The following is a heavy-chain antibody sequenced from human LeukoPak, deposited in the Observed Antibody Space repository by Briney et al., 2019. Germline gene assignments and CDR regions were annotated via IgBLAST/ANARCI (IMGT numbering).Heavy chain of an antibody. CDR3: ARDRLRGHYVWGSYRYTGAFDI. V-gene: IGHV4-31*03. CDR1: GGSISSGGYY. CDR2: IYYSGST. Sequence: PSQTLSLTCTVSGGSISSGGYYWSWIRQHPGKGLEWIGYIYYSGSTYYNPSLKSRVTISVDTSKNQFSLKLSSVTAADTAVYYCARDRLRGHYVWGSYRYTGAFDIWGQGTMVTVSS. D-gene: IGHD3-16*02. J-gene: IGHJ3*02.